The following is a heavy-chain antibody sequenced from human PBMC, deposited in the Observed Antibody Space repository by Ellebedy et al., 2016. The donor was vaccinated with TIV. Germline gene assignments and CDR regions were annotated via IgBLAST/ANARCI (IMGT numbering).Heavy chain of an antibody. CDR1: GFSFTSYW. Sequence: GESLKISCGASGFSFTSYWMSWIRQAPGKGLEWVSNINQDGGVKYYVDSVRGRFTTSRDSAKNSLYLQMNSLRAEDTAVYYCARDGSYGDYLSPTHAFEIWGQGTMLTVSS. CDR2: INQDGGVK. V-gene: IGHV3-7*01. D-gene: IGHD4-17*01. J-gene: IGHJ3*02. CDR3: ARDGSYGDYLSPTHAFEI.